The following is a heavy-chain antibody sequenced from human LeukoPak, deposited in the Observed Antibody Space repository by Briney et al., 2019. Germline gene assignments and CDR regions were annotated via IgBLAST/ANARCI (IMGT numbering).Heavy chain of an antibody. V-gene: IGHV4-61*02. Sequence: PSQTLSLTCTVSGGSISSGSYYWSWIRQPAGKGLEWIGRIYTSGSTNYNPSLKSRVTISVDTSKNQFSLKLSSVTAADTAVYYCARELMYYYGSGSYNHWGQGTLVTVSS. CDR3: ARELMYYYGSGSYNH. CDR1: GGSISSGSYY. CDR2: IYTSGST. J-gene: IGHJ4*02. D-gene: IGHD3-10*01.